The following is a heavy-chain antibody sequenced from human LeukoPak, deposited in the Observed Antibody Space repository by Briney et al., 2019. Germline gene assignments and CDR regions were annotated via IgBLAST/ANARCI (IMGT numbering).Heavy chain of an antibody. CDR3: ARVSTSSYDSSGYYYVGYYYYGMDV. CDR2: SNPNSGGT. J-gene: IGHJ6*02. CDR1: GYTFTSYY. V-gene: IGHV1-2*02. D-gene: IGHD3-22*01. Sequence: ASVKVSCKASGYTFTSYYMHWVRQAPGQGLEWMGWSNPNSGGTNYAQKFQGRVTMTRDTSISTAYMELSRLRSDDTAVYYCARVSTSSYDSSGYYYVGYYYYGMDVWGQGTTVTVSS.